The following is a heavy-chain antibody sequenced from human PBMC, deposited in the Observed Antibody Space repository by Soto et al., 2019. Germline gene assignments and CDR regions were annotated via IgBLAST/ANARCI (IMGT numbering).Heavy chain of an antibody. V-gene: IGHV3-9*01. CDR1: GFTFDDYA. CDR3: AKGALGYYYMDV. D-gene: IGHD6-13*01. Sequence: GGSLRLSCAASGFTFDDYAMHWVRQAPGKGLEWVSGISWNSGSIGYADSAKGRFTISRDNAKNSLYLQMNSLRAEDTALYYCAKGALGYYYMDVWGKGTTVTVSS. J-gene: IGHJ6*03. CDR2: ISWNSGSI.